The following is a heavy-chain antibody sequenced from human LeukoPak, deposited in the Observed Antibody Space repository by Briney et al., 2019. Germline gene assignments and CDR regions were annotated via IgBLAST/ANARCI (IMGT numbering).Heavy chain of an antibody. D-gene: IGHD3-10*02. J-gene: IGHJ6*04. V-gene: IGHV3-48*03. CDR2: ISSSGSTI. Sequence: GGSLRLSCAASGFTFSSYAMHWVRQAPGQGLVWVSYISSSGSTIYYADSVKGRFTISRDNAKNSLYLQMNSLRAEDTAVYYCAELGITMIGGVWGKGTTVTISS. CDR3: AELGITMIGGV. CDR1: GFTFSSYA.